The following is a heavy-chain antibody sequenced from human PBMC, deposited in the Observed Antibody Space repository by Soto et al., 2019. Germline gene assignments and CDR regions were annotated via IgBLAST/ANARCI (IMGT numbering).Heavy chain of an antibody. Sequence: QMQLVQSGAEVKQPGASVKVSCKASQYIFNNYYMHWVRQAPGQGLEWMGIMNPGRGSSRYAQKFQDKFTMTWDTSTTTVFMEVSSLKSDDTAVYYCARGGDGHDNWYFDLWGRGTLVTVSS. CDR1: QYIFNNYY. J-gene: IGHJ2*01. CDR3: ARGGDGHDNWYFDL. V-gene: IGHV1-46*02. D-gene: IGHD3-10*01. CDR2: MNPGRGSS.